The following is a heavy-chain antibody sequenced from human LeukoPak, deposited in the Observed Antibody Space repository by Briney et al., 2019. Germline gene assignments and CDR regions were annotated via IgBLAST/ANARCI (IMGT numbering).Heavy chain of an antibody. Sequence: GGSLRLSCAASGFTFSSYWMSWVRQAPGKGLEWVANIKQNGSEKYYVDSVKGRFTISRDDAKNSLYLQMNSLRAEDTAVYYCARARYCSSTSCRHFDYWGQGTLVTVSS. CDR1: GFTFSSYW. CDR2: IKQNGSEK. D-gene: IGHD2-2*01. V-gene: IGHV3-7*03. CDR3: ARARYCSSTSCRHFDY. J-gene: IGHJ4*02.